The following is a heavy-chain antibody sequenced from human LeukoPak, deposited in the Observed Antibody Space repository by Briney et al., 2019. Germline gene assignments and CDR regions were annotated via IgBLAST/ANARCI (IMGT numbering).Heavy chain of an antibody. J-gene: IGHJ4*02. CDR3: ARRIAAAETFDY. V-gene: IGHV5-51*01. CDR1: GYSFTSYW. Sequence: GESLKISCKGSGYSFTSYWIGWVRQVPGKGLELMGIIYPGDSNTRYSPSFQGQVTISADKSISTAYLQWSSLKASDTAMYYCARRIAAAETFDYWGQGTLVTVS. D-gene: IGHD6-13*01. CDR2: IYPGDSNT.